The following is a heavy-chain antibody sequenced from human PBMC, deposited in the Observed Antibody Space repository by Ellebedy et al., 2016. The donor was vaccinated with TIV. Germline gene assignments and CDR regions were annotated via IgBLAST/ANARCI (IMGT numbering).Heavy chain of an antibody. Sequence: GSLRLXXTVSGGSISSSSYYWGWIRQPPGTGLEWIASIYYSGSTYYNPSLKSRVAISVDTSKNQFSLKLSSVTAADTAVYYCARQDTSYYDNSGYWDYWGQGTLVTVSS. CDR2: IYYSGST. D-gene: IGHD3-22*01. CDR3: ARQDTSYYDNSGYWDY. CDR1: GGSISSSSYY. V-gene: IGHV4-39*01. J-gene: IGHJ4*02.